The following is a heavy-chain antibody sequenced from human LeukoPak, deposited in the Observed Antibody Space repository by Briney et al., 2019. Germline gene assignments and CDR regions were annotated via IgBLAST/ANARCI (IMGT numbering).Heavy chain of an antibody. CDR3: AKDAHFRLYRKNDAFDI. CDR1: GFTFSSYG. J-gene: IGHJ3*02. D-gene: IGHD3-16*02. V-gene: IGHV3-30*18. Sequence: PGRSLRLSCAASGFTFSSYGMHWVRQAPGKGLEWVAVISYDGSNKYYADSVKGRFTISRDNSKNTLYLQMNSLRAEDTAVYYCAKDAHFRLYRKNDAFDIWGQGTMVTVSS. CDR2: ISYDGSNK.